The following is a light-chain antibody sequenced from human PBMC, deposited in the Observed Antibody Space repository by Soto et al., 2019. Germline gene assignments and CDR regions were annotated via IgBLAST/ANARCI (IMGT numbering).Light chain of an antibody. J-gene: IGKJ1*01. CDR3: MQALQTPWT. CDR2: EVS. CDR1: QSLLHITGETF. V-gene: IGKV2-29*03. Sequence: DVVMTQIPLSLSVTPGQPASISCKSSQSLLHITGETFLFWYLQKPGQSPQLLIYEVSTRVSGVPDRFSGSGSGTDFTLKISRVEADDVGVYYCMQALQTPWTFGQGTKVDI.